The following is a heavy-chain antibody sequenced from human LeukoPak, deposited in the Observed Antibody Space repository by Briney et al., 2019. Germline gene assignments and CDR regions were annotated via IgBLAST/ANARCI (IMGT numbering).Heavy chain of an antibody. CDR3: ASDAGDASTWYPTIGY. Sequence: SETLSLTCTVSGGSISSYYWSWIRQPPGKGLEWIGYIYYSGSTSCNPSLKSRVTISVDTPKNQFSLRLTSVTAADTAVYYCASDAGDASTWYPTIGYWGQGTLVTVSS. CDR1: GGSISSYY. CDR2: IYYSGST. V-gene: IGHV4-59*01. D-gene: IGHD6-13*01. J-gene: IGHJ4*02.